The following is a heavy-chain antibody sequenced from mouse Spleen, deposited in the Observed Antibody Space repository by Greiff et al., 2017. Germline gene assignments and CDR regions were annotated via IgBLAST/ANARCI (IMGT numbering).Heavy chain of an antibody. CDR1: GFTFSSYA. Sequence: EVMLVESGGGLVKPGASLKLSCAASGFTFSSYAMSWVRQTPEKRLEWVATISSGGSYTYYPDSVKGRCTISRDNAKNTLYLQMSSLRSEDTAMYYCARSTAGYYFGYWGQGTTLTGSS. D-gene: IGHD1-2*01. CDR3: ARSTAGYYFGY. V-gene: IGHV5-9-1*01. J-gene: IGHJ2*01. CDR2: ISSGGSYT.